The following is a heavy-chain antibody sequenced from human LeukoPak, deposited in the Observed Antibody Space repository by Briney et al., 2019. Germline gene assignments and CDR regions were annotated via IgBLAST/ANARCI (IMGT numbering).Heavy chain of an antibody. CDR1: GYSFTIYW. J-gene: IGHJ4*01. CDR2: IYPGDSDT. V-gene: IGHV5-51*01. CDR3: ARQGYSSGYDY. D-gene: IGHD4-11*01. Sequence: ESLKISCKGSGYSFTIYWIGWVRQMPGKGLEWMGIIYPGDSDTRYSPSFQGQITISADKSISTAYLQWSSLKASDTAIYYCARQGYSSGYDYWGHGTLVTASS.